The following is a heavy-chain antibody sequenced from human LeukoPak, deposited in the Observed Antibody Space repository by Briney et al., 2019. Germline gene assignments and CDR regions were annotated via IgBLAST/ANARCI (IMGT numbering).Heavy chain of an antibody. V-gene: IGHV4-39*01. J-gene: IGHJ4*02. CDR1: GGSISSYY. D-gene: IGHD3-22*01. CDR3: ARHADGSAFLVPFDY. Sequence: SETLSLTCTVSGGSISSYYWDWIRQPPGKGLEWIGSVYYSGSTYYNPSLKSRLTISVDTSKNQFSLKLSSVTAADTAVYYCARHADGSAFLVPFDYWGQGSLVTVSS. CDR2: VYYSGST.